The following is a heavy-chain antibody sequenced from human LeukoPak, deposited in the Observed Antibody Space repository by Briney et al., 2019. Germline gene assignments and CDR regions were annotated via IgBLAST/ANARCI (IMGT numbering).Heavy chain of an antibody. CDR3: ARVGTIFGVALDYYGMDV. CDR1: GYTFTSYG. CDR2: ISAYNGNT. Sequence: GSVKVSCKASGYTFTSYGISWVRQAPGQGLEWMGWISAYNGNTNYAQKLQGRVTMTTDTSTSTAYMELRSLRSDDTAVYYCARVGTIFGVALDYYGMDVWGQGTTVTVSS. D-gene: IGHD3-3*01. J-gene: IGHJ6*02. V-gene: IGHV1-18*01.